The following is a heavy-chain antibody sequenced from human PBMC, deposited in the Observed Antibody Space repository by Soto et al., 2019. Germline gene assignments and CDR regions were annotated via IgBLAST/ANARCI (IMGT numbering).Heavy chain of an antibody. J-gene: IGHJ3*02. CDR2: ISSSRAYV. D-gene: IGHD3-22*01. Sequence: EVQLVESGGGLVRPGGSLRLSCAASGFTFGSYSINWVRQAPGKGLEWVSTISSSRAYVHYADSLKGRFTVSRDNAKNALFLQMNSLRAEDTAVYYCARHTGYYDSRASDYGRADAFDIWGQGTMVTVSS. CDR3: ARHTGYYDSRASDYGRADAFDI. V-gene: IGHV3-21*01. CDR1: GFTFGSYS.